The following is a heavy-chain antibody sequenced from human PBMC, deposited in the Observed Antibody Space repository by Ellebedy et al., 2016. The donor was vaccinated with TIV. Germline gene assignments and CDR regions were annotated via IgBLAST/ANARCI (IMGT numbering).Heavy chain of an antibody. CDR1: GGSISSGGYY. J-gene: IGHJ4*02. Sequence: MPSETLSLTCTVSGGSISSGGYYWSWIRQHPGKGLEWIGYIYYSGSTYYNPSLKSRVTISVDTSKNQFSLKLSSVTAADTAVYYCARERGDYGYFDYWGQGTLVTVSS. D-gene: IGHD4-17*01. CDR3: ARERGDYGYFDY. CDR2: IYYSGST. V-gene: IGHV4-31*03.